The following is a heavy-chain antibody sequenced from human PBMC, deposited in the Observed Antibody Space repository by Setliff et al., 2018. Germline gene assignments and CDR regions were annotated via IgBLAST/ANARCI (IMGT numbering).Heavy chain of an antibody. V-gene: IGHV1-69*10. CDR1: GDPFNAYG. Sequence: SSFQVSCKASGDPFNAYGVSWVRQAPGQGLELMLAIIPVLGMTDYAQKFQGRLTITADQSTTTVYMELSSLRFDDTALYYCARGPSPTVTPSRLIYFYHMDVWGTGTTVTVSS. J-gene: IGHJ6*03. CDR3: ARGPSPTVTPSRLIYFYHMDV. CDR2: IIPVLGMT. D-gene: IGHD4-17*01.